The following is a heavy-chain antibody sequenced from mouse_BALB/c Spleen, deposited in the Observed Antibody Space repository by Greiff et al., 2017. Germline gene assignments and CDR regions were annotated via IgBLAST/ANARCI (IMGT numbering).Heavy chain of an antibody. CDR1: GYSFTGYF. V-gene: IGHV1-37*01. CDR2: INPYNGDT. CDR3: GREIYYDYGGDYFDY. J-gene: IGHJ2*01. Sequence: EVMLVESGPELVKPGASVKISCKASGYSFTGYFMNWVKQSHGKSLEWIGRINPYNGDTFYNQKFKGKATLTVDKSSSTAHMELLSLTSEDSAVYYCGREIYYDYGGDYFDYWGQGTTLTVSS. D-gene: IGHD2-4*01.